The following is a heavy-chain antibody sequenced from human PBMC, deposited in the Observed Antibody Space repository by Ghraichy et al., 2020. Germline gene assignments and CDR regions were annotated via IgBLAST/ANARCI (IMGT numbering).Heavy chain of an antibody. CDR2: INSDGSST. CDR3: AREGTIFGVVSNYYGMDV. V-gene: IGHV3-74*01. D-gene: IGHD3-3*01. Sequence: ESLNISCAASGFTFSSYWMHWVRQAPGKGLVWVSRINSDGSSTSYADSVKGRFTISRDNAKNTLYLQMNSLRAEDTAVYYCAREGTIFGVVSNYYGMDVWGQGTTVTVSS. J-gene: IGHJ6*02. CDR1: GFTFSSYW.